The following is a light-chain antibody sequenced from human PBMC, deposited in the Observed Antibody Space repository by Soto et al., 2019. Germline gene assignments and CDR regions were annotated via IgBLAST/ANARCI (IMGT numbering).Light chain of an antibody. Sequence: AIRMTQSGSALCTSXAASVTNAXXASQGISSYLAWYQQKPGKAPKLLIYAASTLQSGVPSRFSGSGSGTDFTLTISCLQSEDFATYYCQQYYSYPPTFGQGTRLEIK. CDR3: QQYYSYPPT. J-gene: IGKJ5*01. CDR1: QGISSY. V-gene: IGKV1-8*01. CDR2: AAS.